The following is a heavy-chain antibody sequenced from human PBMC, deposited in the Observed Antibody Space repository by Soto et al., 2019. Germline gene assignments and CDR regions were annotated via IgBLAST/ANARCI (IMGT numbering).Heavy chain of an antibody. V-gene: IGHV1-3*01. CDR2: INAGNGNT. CDR1: GYTYTSYA. Sequence: ASVKVSCKASGYTYTSYAMHWVRQAPGQRLEWMGWINAGNGNTKYSQKFQGRVTITRDTSASTAYMELSSLRSEDTAVYYCARADGDYPLEYLYWGQGNMVAVSS. D-gene: IGHD4-17*01. J-gene: IGHJ4*02. CDR3: ARADGDYPLEYLY.